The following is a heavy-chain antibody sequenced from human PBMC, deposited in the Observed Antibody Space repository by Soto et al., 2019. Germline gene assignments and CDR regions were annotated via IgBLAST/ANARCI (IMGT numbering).Heavy chain of an antibody. D-gene: IGHD2-2*02. CDR2: IIPFFGTT. Sequence: EASVKVSCKTSGGTFSSYTISWVRQAPGQGLEWMGGIIPFFGTTDYAQKFQGRVTITADKSTSTAYMELSSLRSEDTAVYYCARGALVVPAAISPRPFDFWGHGTLVTVSS. J-gene: IGHJ4*01. V-gene: IGHV1-69*06. CDR3: ARGALVVPAAISPRPFDF. CDR1: GGTFSSYT.